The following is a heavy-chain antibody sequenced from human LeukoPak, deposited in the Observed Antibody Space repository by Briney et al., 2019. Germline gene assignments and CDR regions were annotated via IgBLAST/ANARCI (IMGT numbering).Heavy chain of an antibody. J-gene: IGHJ6*02. Sequence: GGSLRLSCAASGFTFGDYAMHWVRQAPGKGLEWVSVICWDGGSIGYADSVKGRFTISRHNAKNSLYLQINSLSAEDTALYYCAKGIRLNLLARHYSYYYCTDGCGQGTTVTVSS. D-gene: IGHD2-15*01. V-gene: IGHV3-9*01. CDR2: ICWDGGSI. CDR1: GFTFGDYA. CDR3: AKGIRLNLLARHYSYYYCTDG.